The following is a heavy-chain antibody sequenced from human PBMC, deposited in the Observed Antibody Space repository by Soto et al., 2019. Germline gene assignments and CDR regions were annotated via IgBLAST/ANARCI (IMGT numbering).Heavy chain of an antibody. D-gene: IGHD6-13*01. CDR2: IYWDDDK. J-gene: IGHJ5*02. Sequence: QITLKESGPTLVKPTQTLTLTCTFSGFSLRTSGVGVGWIRQPPGKALEWLALIYWDDDKRYSPSLKSRLTITXXTSANQVVLTMTNMDPVDTAIYYCAYRPYMSGWWPWGQGTLVAVSS. CDR1: GFSLRTSGVG. V-gene: IGHV2-5*02. CDR3: AYRPYMSGWWP.